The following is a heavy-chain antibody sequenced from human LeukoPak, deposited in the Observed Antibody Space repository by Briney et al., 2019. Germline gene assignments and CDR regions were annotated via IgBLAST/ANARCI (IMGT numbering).Heavy chain of an antibody. CDR1: VYTFTSFY. D-gene: IGHD5-12*01. Sequence: GASLRVSCKASVYTFTSFYITWVRQAPGQGLEWLGWISAYSGSANSAQRFQGRVTMTIDRFTNTSSMDLRSLTDDDTAVYWCTRGYGGWPTYIDYWGQGSLVIVSS. CDR2: ISAYSGSA. V-gene: IGHV1-18*01. CDR3: TRGYGGWPTYIDY. J-gene: IGHJ4*02.